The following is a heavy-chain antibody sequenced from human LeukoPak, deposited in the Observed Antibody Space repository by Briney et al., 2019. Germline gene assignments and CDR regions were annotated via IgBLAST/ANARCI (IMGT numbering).Heavy chain of an antibody. CDR2: IYYSGST. CDR3: ARRDYDFWSGPDAFDI. V-gene: IGHV4-59*08. CDR1: GGSISSYY. J-gene: IGHJ3*02. D-gene: IGHD3-3*01. Sequence: PSETLSLTCTVSGGSISSYYWSWIRQPPGKGLEWIGYIYYSGSTNYNPSLKSRVTISVDTSKNQFSLKLSSVTAADTVVYYCARRDYDFWSGPDAFDIWGQGTMDTVSS.